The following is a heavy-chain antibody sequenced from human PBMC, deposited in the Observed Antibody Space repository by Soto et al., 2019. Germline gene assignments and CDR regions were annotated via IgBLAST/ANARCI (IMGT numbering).Heavy chain of an antibody. CDR1: GGSISSYY. J-gene: IGHJ5*02. V-gene: IGHV4-4*07. D-gene: IGHD3-3*01. CDR2: IYTSGST. Sequence: ETXSLTCTVCGGSISSYYWSWIRQPAGKGLEWIGRIYTSGSTNYNPSLKSRVTMSVDTSKNQFSLKLSSVTAADTAVYYCARAGTYYDFWSGYSRFDHWGQGTLVTVSS. CDR3: ARAGTYYDFWSGYSRFDH.